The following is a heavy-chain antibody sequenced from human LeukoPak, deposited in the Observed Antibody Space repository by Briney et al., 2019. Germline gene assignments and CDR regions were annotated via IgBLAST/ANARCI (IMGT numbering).Heavy chain of an antibody. CDR2: INHSGST. CDR1: GGSFSGYS. V-gene: IGHV4-34*01. CDR3: ARGVFWSGYPLGNWFDP. J-gene: IGHJ5*02. Sequence: KPSETLSLTCGVYGGSFSGYSWSWIRQPPGKGLEWIGEINHSGSTNYNPSLKSRVTISVDTSKNQFSLKLSSVTAADTAVYYCARGVFWSGYPLGNWFDPWGQGTLVTVSS. D-gene: IGHD3-3*01.